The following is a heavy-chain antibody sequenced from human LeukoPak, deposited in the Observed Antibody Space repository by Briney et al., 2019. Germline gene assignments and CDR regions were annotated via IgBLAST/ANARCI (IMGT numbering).Heavy chain of an antibody. V-gene: IGHV3-9*01. CDR2: ISWNSGSI. J-gene: IGHJ3*02. Sequence: GRSLRLSCAASGFTFDDYAMHWVRQAPGKGLEWVSGISWNSGSIGYADSVKGRFTISRDNAKNSLYLQMNSLGAQDAALYYCARNPGRTDSSSWYGDIWGQGTMVTVSS. D-gene: IGHD6-13*01. CDR3: ARNPGRTDSSSWYGDI. CDR1: GFTFDDYA.